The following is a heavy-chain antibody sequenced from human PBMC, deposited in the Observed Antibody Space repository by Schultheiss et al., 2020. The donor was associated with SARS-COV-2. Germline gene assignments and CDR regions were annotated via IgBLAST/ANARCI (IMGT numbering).Heavy chain of an antibody. CDR2: INTSGNT. J-gene: IGHJ6*02. CDR3: AREARGYCSSTSCSYYYYGMDV. Sequence: SETLSLTCTVSGGSISSGSYYWSWIRQPAGKGLEWIGRINTSGNTNYNPSLKSRVTISVDTSKNQFSLKLSSVTAADTAVYYCAREARGYCSSTSCSYYYYGMDVWGQGTTVTVSS. V-gene: IGHV4-61*02. CDR1: GGSISSGSYY. D-gene: IGHD2-2*01.